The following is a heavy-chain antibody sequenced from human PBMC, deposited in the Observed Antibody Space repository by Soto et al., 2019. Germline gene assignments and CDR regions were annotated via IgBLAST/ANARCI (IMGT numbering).Heavy chain of an antibody. D-gene: IGHD6-19*01. Sequence: VQLLDSGGGLVQPGGSLRLSCAASGFSFSDYAMNWVRQAPGKGLEWVSEISATGGSTFYADFVKGRFTISRDNSKNTVYLHLTSLRDEDTARYYCAKASSAWYDSKSYYFDDWCPGTLVTVSS. CDR3: AKASSAWYDSKSYYFDD. CDR2: ISATGGST. J-gene: IGHJ4*02. CDR1: GFSFSDYA. V-gene: IGHV3-23*01.